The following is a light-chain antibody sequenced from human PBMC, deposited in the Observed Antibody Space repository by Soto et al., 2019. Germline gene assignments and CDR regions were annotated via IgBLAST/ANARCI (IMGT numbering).Light chain of an antibody. CDR2: DVK. CDR1: SSDVGAYDY. Sequence: QSALTQPASVSGSPGQSIAISCTGTSSDVGAYDYVSWYQQHLGKAPKLMIYDVKYRPSGVSNRFSGSKSGNTASLTISGLQAEDEADYYCSSYTSSSSVIFGGGTKLTVL. V-gene: IGLV2-14*01. J-gene: IGLJ2*01. CDR3: SSYTSSSSVI.